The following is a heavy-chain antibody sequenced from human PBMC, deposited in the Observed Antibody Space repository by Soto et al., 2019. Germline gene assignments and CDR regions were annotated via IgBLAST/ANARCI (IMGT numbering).Heavy chain of an antibody. Sequence: SVKVSCKASGGTFSSYTISWVRQAPGQGLEWMGRIIPILGIANYAQKFQGRVTITADKSTSTAYMELSSLRSEDTAVYYCARKVEKRGVSVERWGKGNLVTVDS. V-gene: IGHV1-69*02. CDR2: IIPILGIA. CDR1: GGTFSSYT. J-gene: IGHJ4*02. CDR3: ARKVEKRGVSVER. D-gene: IGHD3-10*01.